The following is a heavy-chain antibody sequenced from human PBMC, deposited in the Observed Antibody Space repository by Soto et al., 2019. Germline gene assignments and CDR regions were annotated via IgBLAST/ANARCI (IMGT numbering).Heavy chain of an antibody. CDR2: INGRDGAI. CDR3: ARDHLWAFDY. V-gene: IGHV3-48*02. CDR1: GFSFSVHC. D-gene: IGHD3-3*02. Sequence: GFLRLSCAASGFSFSVHCMDWVRQAPGKGLEWVSYINGRDGAINYVDSVKGRFTISIDIAKNSLYLQMNSLRDEDTAVYFCARDHLWAFDYWGQGVLVTVSS. J-gene: IGHJ4*02.